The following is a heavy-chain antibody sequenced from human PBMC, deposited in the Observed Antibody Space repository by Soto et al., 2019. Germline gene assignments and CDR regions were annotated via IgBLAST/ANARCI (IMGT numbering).Heavy chain of an antibody. Sequence: GGSLRLSCAASGFTFSSYWMSWVRQAPGKGLEWVANIKQDGSEKYYADSVKGRFTISRDNAKNSLYLQMNSLRAEDTAVYYCARESFWSGYYYFDYWGQGTLVTVSS. CDR2: IKQDGSEK. J-gene: IGHJ4*02. D-gene: IGHD3-3*01. V-gene: IGHV3-7*01. CDR3: ARESFWSGYYYFDY. CDR1: GFTFSSYW.